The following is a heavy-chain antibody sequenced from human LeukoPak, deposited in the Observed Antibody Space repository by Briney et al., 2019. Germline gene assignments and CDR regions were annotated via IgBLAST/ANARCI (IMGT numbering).Heavy chain of an antibody. CDR3: AKNGGWTFDY. CDR2: IKSDGSDK. CDR1: GFRFTNYW. J-gene: IGHJ4*02. Sequence: QPGGSLRLSCAASGFRFTNYWMTWVRQAPGKGLEWVAIIKSDGSDKYYVDSAKGRFTISRDNAKNSLYLQMNSLRAEDMAFYYCAKNGGWTFDYWGQGILVTVSS. D-gene: IGHD6-19*01. V-gene: IGHV3-7*03.